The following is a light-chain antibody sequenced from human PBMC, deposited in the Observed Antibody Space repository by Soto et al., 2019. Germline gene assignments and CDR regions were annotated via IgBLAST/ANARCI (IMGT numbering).Light chain of an antibody. J-gene: IGKJ3*01. V-gene: IGKV3-11*01. Sequence: EIVLTQSPATLSLSPGERATLSCGASQSVSSDFAWYQQKPGQAPRLLIYDASNRATGIPARFSGSGSGTDFTLTISSLEPEDFAVYYCQHRHNFGPGTKVDIK. CDR3: QHRHN. CDR2: DAS. CDR1: QSVSSD.